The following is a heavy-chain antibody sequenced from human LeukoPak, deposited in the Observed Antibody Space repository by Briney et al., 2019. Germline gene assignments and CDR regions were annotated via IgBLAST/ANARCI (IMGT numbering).Heavy chain of an antibody. CDR1: GFTFSSFA. CDR2: ISVSGGRT. CDR3: AKDFGDCSSTSCYITAFDY. J-gene: IGHJ4*02. V-gene: IGHV3-23*01. D-gene: IGHD2-2*02. Sequence: GGSLRLSCAVSGFTFSSFAMSWVRQGPGEGLEWVSDISVSGGRTYYADSVKGRFTISRDNSKHTLYLQMNSLRAEDTAVYYCAKDFGDCSSTSCYITAFDYWGQGTLVTVSS.